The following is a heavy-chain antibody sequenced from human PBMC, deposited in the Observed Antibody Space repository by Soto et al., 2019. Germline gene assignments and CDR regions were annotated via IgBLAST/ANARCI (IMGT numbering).Heavy chain of an antibody. CDR1: GGSIGSTRYY. CDR2: VSVSGST. V-gene: IGHV4-39*01. CDR3: ARIPLRYSSVYIGMKKDS. D-gene: IGHD2-15*01. Sequence: SETQSLTCTVSGGSIGSTRYYWGWIRQPPGKGLEWIGNVSVSGSTYYNPSRKSRVTMAVDTPQNQFSRKLTSVTATDTAVYFCARIPLRYSSVYIGMKKDSWVHGTLVTVSS. J-gene: IGHJ5*01.